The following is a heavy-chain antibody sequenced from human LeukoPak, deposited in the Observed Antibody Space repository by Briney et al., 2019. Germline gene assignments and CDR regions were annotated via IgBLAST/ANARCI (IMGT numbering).Heavy chain of an antibody. Sequence: ASVKASCKASGYTFTAYYMHWVRQAPRQGLKCMGRINPNSGGTNYAQKFQGRVTMTRDTSISTAYMELSRLRSDDTAVYYCARGGYDFVYYYYGMDVWGQGTTVTVSS. CDR3: ARGGYDFVYYYYGMDV. V-gene: IGHV1-2*06. CDR2: INPNSGGT. J-gene: IGHJ6*02. CDR1: GYTFTAYY. D-gene: IGHD3-3*01.